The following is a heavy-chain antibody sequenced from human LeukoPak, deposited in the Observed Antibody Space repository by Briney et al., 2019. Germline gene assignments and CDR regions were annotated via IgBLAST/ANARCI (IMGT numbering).Heavy chain of an antibody. D-gene: IGHD6-19*01. CDR1: GGSISSSSYY. V-gene: IGHV4-39*07. J-gene: IGHJ4*02. CDR2: IYTSGST. CDR3: ARAGKRSGWEFDY. Sequence: SETLSLTCTVSGGSISSSSYYWGWIRQPPGKGLEWIGRIYTSGSTNYNPSLKSRVTMSVDTSKHQFSLTLSSVTAADTAGYYCARAGKRSGWEFDYWGQGTLVTVSS.